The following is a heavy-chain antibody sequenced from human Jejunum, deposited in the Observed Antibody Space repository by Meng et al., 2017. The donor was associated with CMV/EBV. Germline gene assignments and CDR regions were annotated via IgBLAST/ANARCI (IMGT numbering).Heavy chain of an antibody. D-gene: IGHD4-11*01. V-gene: IGHV3-7*01. CDR2: IKQDGSEK. CDR3: AKDAYSKGDY. Sequence: SFTASGFMFDDYAMSWVRQAPGKGLEWVANIKQDGSEKNYVDSVKRRFTIARDNAKNSLYLQMNSLRPEDTAVYYCAKDAYSKGDYWGQGTLVTVSS. CDR1: GFMFDDYA. J-gene: IGHJ4*02.